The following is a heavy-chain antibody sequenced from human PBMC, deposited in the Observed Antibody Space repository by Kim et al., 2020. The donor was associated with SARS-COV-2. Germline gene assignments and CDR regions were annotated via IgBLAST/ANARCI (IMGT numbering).Heavy chain of an antibody. J-gene: IGHJ4*02. Sequence: ASVKVSCKASGYTFTSYGISWVRQAPGQGLEWMGWISAYNGNTNYAQKLQGRVTMTTDTSTSTAYMELRSLRSDDTAVYYCAREGGLSIFGVVIVNYFDYWGQGTQVTVSS. V-gene: IGHV1-18*01. D-gene: IGHD3-3*01. CDR3: AREGGLSIFGVVIVNYFDY. CDR2: ISAYNGNT. CDR1: GYTFTSYG.